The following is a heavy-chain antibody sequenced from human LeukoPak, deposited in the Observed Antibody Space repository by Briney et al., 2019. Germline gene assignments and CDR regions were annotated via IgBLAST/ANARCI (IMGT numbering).Heavy chain of an antibody. V-gene: IGHV1-69*13. J-gene: IGHJ3*02. D-gene: IGHD2-2*01. CDR1: GGTFSSYA. CDR2: IIPIFGTA. CDR3: ASPVEGDIVVVPAASGAFDI. Sequence: SVKVSCKASGGTFSSYAISWVRQAPGQGLERMGGIIPIFGTANYAQKFQGRVTITADESTSTAYMELSSLRSEDTAVYYCASPVEGDIVVVPAASGAFDIWGQGTMVTVSS.